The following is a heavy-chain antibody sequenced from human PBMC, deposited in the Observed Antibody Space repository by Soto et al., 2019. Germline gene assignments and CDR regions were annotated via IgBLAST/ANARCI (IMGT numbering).Heavy chain of an antibody. CDR1: GFSLLTSELG. CDR2: IYWDDDK. Sequence: QITLRESGPTLVKPTQTLTLTCTFSGFSLLTSELGVGWIRQPPGKALEWLALIYWDDDKRYSPSLKNSLTITKETSKIQVVLTKTNMDPVDTATYYCAHRRRRGLTGPGNFGYFDFWGQGMLVIVSS. V-gene: IGHV2-5*02. D-gene: IGHD3-9*01. CDR3: AHRRRRGLTGPGNFGYFDF. J-gene: IGHJ4*02.